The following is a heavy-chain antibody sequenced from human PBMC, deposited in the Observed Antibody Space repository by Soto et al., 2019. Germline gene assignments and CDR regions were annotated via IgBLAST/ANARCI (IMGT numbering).Heavy chain of an antibody. Sequence: EVQLVESGGGLVQSGGSLRLSCAASGFTFRNYWMHWVRQAPGKGLVWVSRISDYGRVNYADSVEVRFTISRDDAKSELYLQMRLLTVEDTAVDYCARGGVEPFDYWGQGALVTVSS. D-gene: IGHD3-3*01. J-gene: IGHJ4*02. CDR1: GFTFRNYW. CDR3: ARGGVEPFDY. V-gene: IGHV3-74*01. CDR2: ISDYGRV.